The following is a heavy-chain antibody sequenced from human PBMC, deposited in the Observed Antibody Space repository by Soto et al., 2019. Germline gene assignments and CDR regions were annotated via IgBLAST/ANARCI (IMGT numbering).Heavy chain of an antibody. J-gene: IGHJ4*02. Sequence: QVQLVQSGAEVKKPGSSVKVSCKASGCTFSSYTISWVRQAPGQGLEWMGRIIPILGIANYAQKFQGRVTITADKSTSTAYMELSSLRAEDTAVYYCARDLGGGINWGQGTLVTVSS. V-gene: IGHV1-69*08. D-gene: IGHD2-15*01. CDR2: IIPILGIA. CDR1: GCTFSSYT. CDR3: ARDLGGGIN.